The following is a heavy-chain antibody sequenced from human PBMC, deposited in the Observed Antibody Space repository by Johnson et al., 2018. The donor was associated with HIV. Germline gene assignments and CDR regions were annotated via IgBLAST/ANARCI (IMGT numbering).Heavy chain of an antibody. J-gene: IGHJ3*02. Sequence: VQLVESGGGVVQPGRSLRLSCAASGFTVSSNYMTWVRQAPGKGLEWVSVIYSGGSTYYADSVKGRFTISRDNSKNTLYLQMNSLRAEDTAVYYCASSLSSRSHDAFDMWGQGTMVTVSS. CDR3: ASSLSSRSHDAFDM. V-gene: IGHV3-66*02. CDR1: GFTVSSNY. D-gene: IGHD6-13*01. CDR2: IYSGGST.